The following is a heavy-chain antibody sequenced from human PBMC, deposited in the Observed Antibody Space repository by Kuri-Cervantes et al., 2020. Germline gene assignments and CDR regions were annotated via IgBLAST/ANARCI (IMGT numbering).Heavy chain of an antibody. Sequence: GESLKISCAASGFTFSSYNMNWVRQAPGKGLEWVSSIGTTSNYIYYADSVKGRFTISRDNSKNTLYLQMNSLRAEDTAVYYCAKEVIAAEEMIYYYYGMDVGGQGTTVTVSS. CDR1: GFTFSSYN. J-gene: IGHJ6*02. CDR3: AKEVIAAEEMIYYYYGMDV. V-gene: IGHV3-21*04. D-gene: IGHD6-13*01. CDR2: IGTTSNYI.